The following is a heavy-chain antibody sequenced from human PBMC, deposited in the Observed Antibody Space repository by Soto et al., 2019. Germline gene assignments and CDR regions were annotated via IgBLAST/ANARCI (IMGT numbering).Heavy chain of an antibody. J-gene: IGHJ3*02. Sequence: QMQLVQSGAEVKKTGSSVKVSCKASGYTFTYRYLHWVRQAPGQALEWMGWITPFNGNTNYAQKFQDRVTITRDRSMSTAYMELSSLRSEDTAMYYCASRVNYYDSSGQWAFDIWGQGTMVTVSS. D-gene: IGHD3-22*01. CDR2: ITPFNGNT. CDR1: GYTFTYRY. CDR3: ASRVNYYDSSGQWAFDI. V-gene: IGHV1-45*02.